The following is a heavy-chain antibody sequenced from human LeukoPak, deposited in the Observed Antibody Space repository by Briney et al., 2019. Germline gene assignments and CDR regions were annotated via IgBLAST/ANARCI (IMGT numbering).Heavy chain of an antibody. Sequence: SETLSLTCTVSGGSISSGGYYWSWIRQHPGKGLEWIGYIYYSGCTYYNPSLKSRVTISVDTSKNQFSLKLSSVTAADTAVYYCARVPTTVIYYYGMDVWGQGTTVTVSS. CDR1: GGSISSGGYY. V-gene: IGHV4-31*03. CDR2: IYYSGCT. CDR3: ARVPTTVIYYYGMDV. J-gene: IGHJ6*02. D-gene: IGHD4-17*01.